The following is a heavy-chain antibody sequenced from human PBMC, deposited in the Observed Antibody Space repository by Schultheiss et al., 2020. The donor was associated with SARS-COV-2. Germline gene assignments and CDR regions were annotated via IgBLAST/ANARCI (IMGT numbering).Heavy chain of an antibody. D-gene: IGHD3-3*01. Sequence: GESLKISCAASGFTFSNAWMNWVRQAPGKGLEWVGRIKSKTDGGTTDYAAPVKGRFTISRDDSKNTLYLQMNSLKTEDTAVYYCTTGYDSPYFDYWGQGTLVTVSS. CDR3: TTGYDSPYFDY. J-gene: IGHJ4*02. CDR2: IKSKTDGGTT. CDR1: GFTFSNAW. V-gene: IGHV3-15*07.